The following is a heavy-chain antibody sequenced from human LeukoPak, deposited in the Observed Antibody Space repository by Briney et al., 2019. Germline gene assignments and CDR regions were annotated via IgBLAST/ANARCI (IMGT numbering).Heavy chain of an antibody. CDR3: ARWASGTKTRREFDY. Sequence: GASLKVSCKASGYTFTSYYMHWVRQAPGQGLEWMGIINPSGGSTSYAQKFQGRVTMTRDMSTSTVYMELSSLRSEDTAVYYCARWASGTKTRREFDYWGQGTLVTVSS. J-gene: IGHJ4*02. CDR1: GYTFTSYY. CDR2: INPSGGST. D-gene: IGHD3-10*01. V-gene: IGHV1-46*01.